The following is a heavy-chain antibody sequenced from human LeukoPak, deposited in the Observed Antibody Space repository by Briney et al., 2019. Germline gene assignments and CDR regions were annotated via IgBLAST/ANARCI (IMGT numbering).Heavy chain of an antibody. CDR1: GFTFSSYG. V-gene: IGHV3-30*03. CDR2: ISYDGSNK. J-gene: IGHJ4*02. Sequence: PGRSLRLSCAASGFTFSSYGMHWVRQAPGKGLEWVAVISYDGSNKYYADSVKGRFTISRDNSKNTLYLQMNSLRAEDTAVYYCARDPGNSYGLGYFDYWGQGTLVTVSS. D-gene: IGHD5-18*01. CDR3: ARDPGNSYGLGYFDY.